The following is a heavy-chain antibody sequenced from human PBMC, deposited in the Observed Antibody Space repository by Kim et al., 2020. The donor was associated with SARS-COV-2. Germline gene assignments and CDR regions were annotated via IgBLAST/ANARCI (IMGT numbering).Heavy chain of an antibody. CDR2: INPSGST. CDR1: GGSFSGYY. D-gene: IGHD6-19*01. CDR3: ARGTRQWLVRGPYYYYMDV. Sequence: SETLSLTCAVYGGSFSGYYWSWIRQPPGKGLEWIGEINPSGSTNYNPSPKSRVTISVDTSKNQFSLKLSSVTAADTAVYYCARGTRQWLVRGPYYYYMDVWGKGTTVTVSS. V-gene: IGHV4-34*01. J-gene: IGHJ6*03.